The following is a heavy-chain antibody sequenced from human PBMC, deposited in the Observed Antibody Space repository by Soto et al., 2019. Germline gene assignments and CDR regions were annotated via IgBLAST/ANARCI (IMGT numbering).Heavy chain of an antibody. Sequence: GESLKISCKGSGYTFTSYWISWVRQLPGEGLEWMGAIYPGDSDTRYSPSFQGQVTISADKSISTAYLQWSSLKASDTAMYYCAYSQGPARVFDYWGQGTLVTVSS. CDR3: AYSQGPARVFDY. V-gene: IGHV5-51*01. CDR1: GYTFTSYW. CDR2: IYPGDSDT. J-gene: IGHJ4*02. D-gene: IGHD2-15*01.